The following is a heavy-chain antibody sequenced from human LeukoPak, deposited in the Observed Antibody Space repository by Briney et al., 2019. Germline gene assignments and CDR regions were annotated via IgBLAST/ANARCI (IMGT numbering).Heavy chain of an antibody. CDR1: GSIFTSHD. V-gene: IGHV1-8*01. Sequence: ASVKVSCKATGSIFTSHDVSWVRQATGQGFEWMGWINPKSGNTGYAQKFKDRVTMTWNTSITTAYLELRSLRSEDTAVYYCARVVGWFDPWGQGTLVTVSS. D-gene: IGHD2-15*01. CDR2: INPKSGNT. CDR3: ARVVGWFDP. J-gene: IGHJ5*02.